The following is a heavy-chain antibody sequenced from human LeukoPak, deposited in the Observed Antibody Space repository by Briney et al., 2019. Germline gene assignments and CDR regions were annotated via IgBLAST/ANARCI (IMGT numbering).Heavy chain of an antibody. J-gene: IGHJ6*03. CDR2: INPNSGGT. Sequence: WASVKVSCKASGYTFTGYYMHWVRQAPGQGLEWMGWINPNSGGTNYAQKFQGRVTMTRDTSISTAYMELSRLRSDDTAVYYCARGGLADKSYPPGRYYYMDVWGKGTTVTVSS. CDR3: ARGGLADKSYPPGRYYYMDV. V-gene: IGHV1-2*02. CDR1: GYTFTGYY. D-gene: IGHD6-13*01.